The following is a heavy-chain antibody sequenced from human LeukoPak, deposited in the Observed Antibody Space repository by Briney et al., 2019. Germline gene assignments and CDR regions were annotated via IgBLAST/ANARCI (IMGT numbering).Heavy chain of an antibody. CDR2: IWYDGSNK. CDR1: GFTFSGHG. D-gene: IGHD5-18*01. Sequence: GGSLRLSCAASGFTFSGHGMHWVRQAPGKGLEWVAVIWYDGSNKYYADSVKGRFTVSRDNSKNTLFLRMNSLRGEDTAVYYCARGDYSSGYVAYWGQGTLVTVSS. J-gene: IGHJ4*02. CDR3: ARGDYSSGYVAY. V-gene: IGHV3-33*01.